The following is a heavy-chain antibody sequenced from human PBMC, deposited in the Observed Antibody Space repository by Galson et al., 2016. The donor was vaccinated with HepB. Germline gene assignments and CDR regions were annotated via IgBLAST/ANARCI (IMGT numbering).Heavy chain of an antibody. J-gene: IGHJ6*02. V-gene: IGHV3-13*01. CDR3: ARGGPRTRYCRGGTCYSDYYYAMDV. CDR2: IGTARDI. CDR1: GSTFSSYD. D-gene: IGHD2-15*01. Sequence: SLRLSCAASGSTFSSYDMHWVRQATGKGLEWVSGIGTARDIYYPDSVKGRFTISRENAKNSLYLQMNSLRAGDTAVYYCARGGPRTRYCRGGTCYSDYYYAMDVWGQETTVTVSS.